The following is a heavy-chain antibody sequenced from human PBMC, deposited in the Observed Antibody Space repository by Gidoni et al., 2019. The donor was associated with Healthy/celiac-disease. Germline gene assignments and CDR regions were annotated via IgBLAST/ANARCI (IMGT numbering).Heavy chain of an antibody. CDR1: GFTFRDNY. CDR3: ASDSPNYYDSSGYPDAFDI. V-gene: IGHV3-11*01. J-gene: IGHJ3*02. D-gene: IGHD3-22*01. CDR2: ISSSGSTI. Sequence: QVQLVETGGGLGKTGGSLRLHGAASGFTFRDNYKSWMRQATGKVLEWVSYISSSGSTIYYADSVKGRFTISRDNAKNSLYLQLNSLRAEAPAVYYCASDSPNYYDSSGYPDAFDIWGQGTMVTVSS.